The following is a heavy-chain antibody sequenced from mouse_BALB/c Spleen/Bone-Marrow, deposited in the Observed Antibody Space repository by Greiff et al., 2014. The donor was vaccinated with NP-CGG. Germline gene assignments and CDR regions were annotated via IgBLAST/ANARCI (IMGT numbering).Heavy chain of an antibody. V-gene: IGHV1-4*01. Sequence: QVQLQQPGAELARPGASVKMSCKASGYSFTSYTMHRVKQRPGQGLEWIGYINPSSGYTNYNQKFKDKATLTADKSSSTAYMQLSSLTSEDSAVYYCARGWDYEGYFDYWGQGTTLTVSS. CDR3: ARGWDYEGYFDY. J-gene: IGHJ2*01. CDR2: INPSSGYT. CDR1: GYSFTSYT. D-gene: IGHD2-4*01.